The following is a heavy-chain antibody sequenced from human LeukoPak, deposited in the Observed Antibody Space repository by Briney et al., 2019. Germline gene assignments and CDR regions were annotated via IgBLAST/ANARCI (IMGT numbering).Heavy chain of an antibody. Sequence: PGGSLRLSCEASEFILSSYAMSWVRQAPGKGLEWVSAISGSGGSTYYADSVKGRFTISRDNSKNTLYLQMNSLRAEDTAVYYCARAPALYDSSGYYYFWFDPWGQGTLVTVSS. J-gene: IGHJ5*02. CDR3: ARAPALYDSSGYYYFWFDP. CDR1: EFILSSYA. CDR2: ISGSGGST. D-gene: IGHD3-22*01. V-gene: IGHV3-23*01.